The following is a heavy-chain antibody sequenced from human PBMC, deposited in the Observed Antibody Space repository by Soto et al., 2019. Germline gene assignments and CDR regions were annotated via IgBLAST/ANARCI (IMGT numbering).Heavy chain of an antibody. Sequence: PGGSLRLSCAASGFTFSSYSMNWVRQAPGKGLEWVSSISSSSSYIYYADSVKGRFTISRDNAKNSLYLQMNSLRAEDTAVYDCARGSLGDSPPPPSYCGMDVWGQGTTVTVSS. V-gene: IGHV3-21*01. CDR2: ISSSSSYI. D-gene: IGHD3-10*01. CDR3: ARGSLGDSPPPPSYCGMDV. CDR1: GFTFSSYS. J-gene: IGHJ6*02.